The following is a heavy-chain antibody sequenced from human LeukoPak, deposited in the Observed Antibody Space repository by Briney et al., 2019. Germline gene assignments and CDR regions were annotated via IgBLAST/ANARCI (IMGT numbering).Heavy chain of an antibody. V-gene: IGHV1-69*05. Sequence: SVKVSCKASGGTFSSHGISWVRQAPGQGLEWVGGIIPIFGTTNYAQKFQGRVTITTDESTRTGYMELRGLRSDDTAVYYCARGDSGYDYGFDNWGQGTLVTVSS. D-gene: IGHD5-12*01. CDR1: GGTFSSHG. J-gene: IGHJ4*02. CDR3: ARGDSGYDYGFDN. CDR2: IIPIFGTT.